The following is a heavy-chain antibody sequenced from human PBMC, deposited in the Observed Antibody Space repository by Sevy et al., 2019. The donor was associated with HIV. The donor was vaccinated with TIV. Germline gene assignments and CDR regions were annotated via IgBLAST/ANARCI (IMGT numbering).Heavy chain of an antibody. V-gene: IGHV3-72*01. J-gene: IGHJ4*02. D-gene: IGHD6-13*01. Sequence: GGSLRLSCAASGFTFSDHYMEWVRQAPGKGLEWVGRIRNKADSYTTEYAASVKGRFTIPRDDSKNSLYLLMNSLKTEDRAVYYCATHAGIAAAGRVFDYWGQGTLVTVSS. CDR2: IRNKADSYTT. CDR1: GFTFSDHY. CDR3: ATHAGIAAAGRVFDY.